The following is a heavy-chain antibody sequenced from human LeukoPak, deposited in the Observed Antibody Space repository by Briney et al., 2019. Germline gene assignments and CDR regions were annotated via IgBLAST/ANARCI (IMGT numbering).Heavy chain of an antibody. V-gene: IGHV4-30-4*01. CDR3: ASQTTVVPRAFDI. J-gene: IGHJ3*02. D-gene: IGHD4-23*01. CDR2: IYYSGST. Sequence: SQTLSLTCTVSGGSISSGDYYWRWIRQPPGKGLEWIGYIYYSGSTYYNPSLKSRVTISVDTSKNQFSLKLSSGTAADTAVYYCASQTTVVPRAFDIWGQGTMVTVSS. CDR1: GGSISSGDYY.